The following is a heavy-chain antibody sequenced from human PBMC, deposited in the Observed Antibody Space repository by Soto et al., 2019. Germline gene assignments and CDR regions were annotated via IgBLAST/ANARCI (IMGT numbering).Heavy chain of an antibody. J-gene: IGHJ6*02. CDR2: IYPGDSDT. Sequence: GEXLKISCKGSGYSFTSYWIGWVRQMPGKGLEWMGIIYPGDSDTRYSPSFQGQVTISADKSISTAYLQWSSLKASDTAMYYCARQGIFGVVSYYYYGMDVWGQGTTVTVSS. CDR1: GYSFTSYW. D-gene: IGHD3-3*01. V-gene: IGHV5-51*01. CDR3: ARQGIFGVVSYYYYGMDV.